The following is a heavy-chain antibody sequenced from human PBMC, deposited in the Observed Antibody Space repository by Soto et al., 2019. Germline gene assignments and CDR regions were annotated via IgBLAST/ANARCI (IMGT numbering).Heavy chain of an antibody. CDR2: ISTSSSTM. CDR3: VRDLNYNFDY. J-gene: IGHJ4*02. V-gene: IGHV3-48*02. CDR1: GFTFSSYS. Sequence: GGSLRLSCAASGFTFSSYSMNWVRLAPGKGLEWVSYISTSSSTMNYADSVQGRFTISRDNAKNSLYLQMNSLRDEDTAVYYCVRDLNYNFDYWGQGTLVTVSS. D-gene: IGHD1-7*01.